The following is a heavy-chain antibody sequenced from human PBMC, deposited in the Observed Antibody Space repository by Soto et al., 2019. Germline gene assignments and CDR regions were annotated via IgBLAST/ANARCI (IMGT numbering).Heavy chain of an antibody. Sequence: ASVKVSCKASGYTFTSYALSWVRHAPGQGLEWMGWISTYNGNTNYAQNRQGRVTMTTDISTNTAYMELRSLRSDDTAVYYCARVVGGIPVAGSWNWFDPWGQGTLVTVSS. J-gene: IGHJ5*02. CDR3: ARVVGGIPVAGSWNWFDP. CDR2: ISTYNGNT. D-gene: IGHD6-19*01. CDR1: GYTFTSYA. V-gene: IGHV1-18*04.